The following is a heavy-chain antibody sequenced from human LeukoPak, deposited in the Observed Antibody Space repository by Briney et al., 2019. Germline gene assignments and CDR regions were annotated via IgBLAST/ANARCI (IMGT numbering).Heavy chain of an antibody. Sequence: GGSLRLSCAASGFTFSSYWMHWVRQAPGKGLEWVSVIYSGGSTYYADSVKGRFTISRDNSKNTLYLQMNSLRAEDTAVYYCARVLFWGQGTLVTVSS. CDR3: ARVLF. CDR1: GFTFSSYW. CDR2: IYSGGST. D-gene: IGHD2/OR15-2a*01. V-gene: IGHV3-66*01. J-gene: IGHJ4*02.